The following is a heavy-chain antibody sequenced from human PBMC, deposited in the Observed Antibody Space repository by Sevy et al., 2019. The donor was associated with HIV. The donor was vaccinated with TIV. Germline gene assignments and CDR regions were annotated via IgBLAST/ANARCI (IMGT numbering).Heavy chain of an antibody. CDR3: ARYGAPGVDFGDYIVGWFDP. V-gene: IGHV6-1*01. D-gene: IGHD4-17*01. CDR2: TYYRSKWCN. Sequence: SQTLSLTCAISGDAVSSNSAIWNWIRQSPSRSLEWLGSTYYRSKWCNDYAVSVKGRITINPDTSKNQFSLHLNSVTPEDTAVYYCARYGAPGVDFGDYIVGWFDPWRQGTLVTVSS. J-gene: IGHJ5*02. CDR1: GDAVSSNSAI.